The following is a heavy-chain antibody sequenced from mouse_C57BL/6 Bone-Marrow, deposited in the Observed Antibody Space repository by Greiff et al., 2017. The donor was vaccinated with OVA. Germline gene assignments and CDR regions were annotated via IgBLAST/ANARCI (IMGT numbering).Heavy chain of an antibody. CDR2: INPYNGDT. V-gene: IGHV1-20*01. Sequence: EVQLQQSGPELVKPGDSVKISCKASGYSFTGYFMNWVMQSHGKSLEWIGRINPYNGDTFYNQKFKGKATLTVDKSSSTAHMELRSLTSEDSAVYYCARDFITTVVALYYYAMDYWGQGTSVTVSS. D-gene: IGHD1-1*01. CDR3: ARDFITTVVALYYYAMDY. J-gene: IGHJ4*01. CDR1: GYSFTGYF.